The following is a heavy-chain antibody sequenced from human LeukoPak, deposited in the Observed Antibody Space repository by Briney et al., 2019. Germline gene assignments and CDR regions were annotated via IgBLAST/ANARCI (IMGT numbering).Heavy chain of an antibody. CDR1: GGSISSSNW. Sequence: PSETLSLTCAVSGGSISSSNWWSWVRQSPGKGLEWIGEIYHSGSTTYNPSLKSRVTISVDKSKNQFSLKLSPVTAADTAVYYCASRISSAVAGTELDYWGQGTLVTVSS. CDR3: ASRISSAVAGTELDY. D-gene: IGHD6-19*01. V-gene: IGHV4-4*02. J-gene: IGHJ4*02. CDR2: IYHSGST.